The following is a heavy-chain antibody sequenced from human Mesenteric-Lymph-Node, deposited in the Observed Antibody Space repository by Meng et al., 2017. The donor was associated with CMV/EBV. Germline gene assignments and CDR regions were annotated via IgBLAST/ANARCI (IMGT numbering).Heavy chain of an antibody. Sequence: GSLRLSCAVSGGSISSSNWWSWVRQPPGKGLEWIGEIYHSGSTNYNPSLKSRVTISVDKSKNQFSLKLSSVTAADTAVYYCARVLLSGAYYYGMDVWGQGTTVTVSS. V-gene: IGHV4-4*02. D-gene: IGHD2-15*01. CDR3: ARVLLSGAYYYGMDV. CDR1: GGSISSSNW. J-gene: IGHJ6*02. CDR2: IYHSGST.